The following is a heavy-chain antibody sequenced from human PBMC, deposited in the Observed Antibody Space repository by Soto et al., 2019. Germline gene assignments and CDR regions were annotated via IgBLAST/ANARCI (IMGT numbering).Heavy chain of an antibody. V-gene: IGHV3-33*01. CDR3: ARGGSGGAFFDY. J-gene: IGHJ4*02. CDR1: GFTFSSYG. D-gene: IGHD3-16*01. Sequence: QVQLVESGGGVVQPGRSLRLSCVASGFTFSSYGMHWVRQAPGKGLEWVAVIWYDGSNKYYADSVKGRFTISRDNSKNPLYLQMNSLRAEDTAVYYCARGGSGGAFFDYWGQGTLVTVSS. CDR2: IWYDGSNK.